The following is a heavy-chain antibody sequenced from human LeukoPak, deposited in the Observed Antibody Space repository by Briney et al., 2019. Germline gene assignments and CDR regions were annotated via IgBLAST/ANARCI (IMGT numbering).Heavy chain of an antibody. CDR3: ARDQMWVRGVIIGRSDAFDI. J-gene: IGHJ3*02. Sequence: PSETLSLTCAVSGYSISSGYYWGWIRQPPGKGLEWIGSIYHSGSTYYNPSLKSRVTISVDMSKNHFSLKLSSVTAADTAVYYCARDQMWVRGVIIGRSDAFDIWGQGTMVTVSS. CDR2: IYHSGST. V-gene: IGHV4-38-2*02. CDR1: GYSISSGYY. D-gene: IGHD3-10*01.